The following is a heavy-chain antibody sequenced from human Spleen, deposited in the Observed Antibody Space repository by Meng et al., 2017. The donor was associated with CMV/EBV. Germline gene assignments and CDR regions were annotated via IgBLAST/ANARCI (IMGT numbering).Heavy chain of an antibody. D-gene: IGHD2-2*01. CDR2: INQDGSEK. J-gene: IGHJ5*02. V-gene: IGHV3-7*01. CDR3: ARDHPKVVPSAIHPAWFDP. Sequence: GESLKISCAAFGFTFSRHWMSWVRQAPGKGLEWVAGINQDGSEKYYLDSVKGRFTISRDNAKNSLYLQMNSLRVEDTAVYYCARDHPKVVPSAIHPAWFDPWGQGTQVTVSS. CDR1: GFTFSRHW.